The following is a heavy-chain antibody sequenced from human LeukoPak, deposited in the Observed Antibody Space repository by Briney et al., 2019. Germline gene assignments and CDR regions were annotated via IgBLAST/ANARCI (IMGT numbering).Heavy chain of an antibody. CDR1: GFTFSSYT. J-gene: IGHJ3*02. D-gene: IGHD5-18*01. CDR3: AKDPIWGYSYGYDAFDI. V-gene: IGHV3-23*01. CDR2: ISGSGGST. Sequence: GGSLRLSCAASGFTFSSYTMSWVRQAPGKGLEWVSAISGSGGSTYYADSVKGRFTISRDNSKNTLYLQMNSLRAEDTAVYYCAKDPIWGYSYGYDAFDIWGQGTMVTASS.